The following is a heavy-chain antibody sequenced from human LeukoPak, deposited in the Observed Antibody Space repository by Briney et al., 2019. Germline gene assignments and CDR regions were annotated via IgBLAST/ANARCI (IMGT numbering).Heavy chain of an antibody. CDR2: FDPEDGET. Sequence: ASVKVSCKVSGYTLTELSMHWVRQAPGKGLEWMGGFDPEDGETIYAQKFQGRVTMTEDTSTDTAYMELSSLRSEDTAVYYCATAPPAVGRYYYYYYMDVWGKGTTVTVPS. V-gene: IGHV1-24*01. CDR1: GYTLTELS. J-gene: IGHJ6*03. CDR3: ATAPPAVGRYYYYYYMDV.